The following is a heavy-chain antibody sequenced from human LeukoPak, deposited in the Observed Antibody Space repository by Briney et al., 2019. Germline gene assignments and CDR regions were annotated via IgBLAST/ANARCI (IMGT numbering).Heavy chain of an antibody. J-gene: IGHJ4*02. D-gene: IGHD3-22*01. CDR3: ARVRPYYYDSSGYYPFDY. CDR2: IYYSGST. Sequence: PSETLSLTCTVSGGSISSGDYYWSWIRQPPGKGLEWIGYIYYSGSTYYNPSLKSRVTISVDTSKNQFSPKLSSVTAADTAVYYCARVRPYYYDSSGYYPFDYWGQGTLVTVSS. V-gene: IGHV4-30-4*01. CDR1: GGSISSGDYY.